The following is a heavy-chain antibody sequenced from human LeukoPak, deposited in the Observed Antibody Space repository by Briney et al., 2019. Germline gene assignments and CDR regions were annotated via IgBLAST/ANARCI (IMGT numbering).Heavy chain of an antibody. CDR2: IYPGDSNS. CDR3: ASSHISGKSYNGLHY. CDR1: GYSFTSYW. D-gene: IGHD3-10*01. J-gene: IGHJ4*02. Sequence: AGESLKISCKGSGYSFTSYWIGWVRQMPGKGLEWMGIIYPGDSNSRYSPSFQGQVTISADKSISTAYLQWSSLKASDTAMYYCASSHISGKSYNGLHYWGQGTLVTVSS. V-gene: IGHV5-51*01.